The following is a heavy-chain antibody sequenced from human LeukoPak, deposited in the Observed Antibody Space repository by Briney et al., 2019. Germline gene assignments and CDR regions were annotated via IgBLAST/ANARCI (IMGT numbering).Heavy chain of an antibody. J-gene: IGHJ4*02. D-gene: IGHD1-26*01. CDR3: ARDHEWELLYYFDY. V-gene: IGHV3-48*02. Sequence: GGSLRLSCAASGFTFSSYSMNWVRQAPGKGLEWVSYISSGSSTIYYADSVKGRFTISRDNAKSSLYLQMNSLRDEDTAVYYCARDHEWELLYYFDYWGQGTLVTVSS. CDR1: GFTFSSYS. CDR2: ISSGSSTI.